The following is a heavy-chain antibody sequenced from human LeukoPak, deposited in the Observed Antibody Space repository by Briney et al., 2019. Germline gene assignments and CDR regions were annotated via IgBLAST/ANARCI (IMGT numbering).Heavy chain of an antibody. Sequence: GALRLSCASSGIPFSRYAMNWARPTPGEGLEWVSGISGSGGSTYYADSVKGRFTISRDNSKNTLYLQMNSLRAEDTAGYYCAKDRSAARVGATPTYYFDYWGQGTLVTVSS. CDR3: AKDRSAARVGATPTYYFDY. D-gene: IGHD1-26*01. CDR2: ISGSGGST. CDR1: GIPFSRYA. J-gene: IGHJ4*02. V-gene: IGHV3-23*01.